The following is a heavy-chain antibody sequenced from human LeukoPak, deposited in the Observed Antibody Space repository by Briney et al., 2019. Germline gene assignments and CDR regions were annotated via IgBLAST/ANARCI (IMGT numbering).Heavy chain of an antibody. CDR1: GNSISNYY. J-gene: IGHJ3*02. CDR2: IYYTGST. D-gene: IGHD4-23*01. Sequence: AETLSLTCTVSGNSISNYYWTWIRQPPGKGLEWIGYIYYTGSTNYNPSLKSRVTISVDTSKNEFSLKLSSVTAADTAVYHCARLTTTVGTADAFDIWGQGTMVTVSS. V-gene: IGHV4-59*08. CDR3: ARLTTTVGTADAFDI.